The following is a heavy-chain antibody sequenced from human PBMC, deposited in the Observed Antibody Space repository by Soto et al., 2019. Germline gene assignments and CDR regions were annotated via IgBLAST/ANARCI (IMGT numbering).Heavy chain of an antibody. V-gene: IGHV1-2*04. D-gene: IGHD4-17*01. CDR2: INPNSGGT. J-gene: IGHJ3*02. CDR3: ATRSNTVTTDNVGAFDI. CDR1: GYTFTGYY. Sequence: KVSCKASGYTFTGYYMHWVRQAPGQGLEWMGWINPNSGGTNYAQKFQGWVTMTRDTSISTAYMELSRLRSDDTAVYYCATRSNTVTTDNVGAFDIWGQGTMVTVSS.